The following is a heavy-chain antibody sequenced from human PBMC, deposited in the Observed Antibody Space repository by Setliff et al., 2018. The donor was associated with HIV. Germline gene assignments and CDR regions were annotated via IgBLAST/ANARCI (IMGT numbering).Heavy chain of an antibody. J-gene: IGHJ4*02. CDR2: INHRGST. V-gene: IGHV4-34*01. CDR3: ARQPLYNDYDWRSYYFDY. D-gene: IGHD5-12*01. Sequence: SETLSLTCAVYGESFSGYYWNWIRQPPGKGLEWIGEINHRGSTNYNPSLKSRVTMSVDTSKNQFSLKLRSVTAADTAVYYCARQPLYNDYDWRSYYFDYWGQGSLVTVS. CDR1: GESFSGYY.